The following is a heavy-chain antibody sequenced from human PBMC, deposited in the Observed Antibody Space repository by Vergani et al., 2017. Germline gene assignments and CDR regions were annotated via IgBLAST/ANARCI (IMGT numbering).Heavy chain of an antibody. J-gene: IGHJ5*02. CDR1: GFTFSSYG. V-gene: IGHV3-33*01. D-gene: IGHD2-2*01. Sequence: VQLVESGGGLVQPGRSLRLSCAASGFTFSSYGMHWVRQAPGKGLEWVAVIWYDGSNKYYADSVKGRFAISRDNSKNTLYLQMNSLRAEDTAVYYCARDGGYCSSTSCPNQYNWFDPWGQGTLVTVSS. CDR2: IWYDGSNK. CDR3: ARDGGYCSSTSCPNQYNWFDP.